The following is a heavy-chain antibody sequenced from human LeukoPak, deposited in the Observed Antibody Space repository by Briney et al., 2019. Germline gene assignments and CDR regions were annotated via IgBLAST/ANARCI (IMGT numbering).Heavy chain of an antibody. Sequence: PSETLSLTCAVYGGSFSGYYWSWIRQPPGKGLEWIGEINHSGSTNYNPSLKSRVTISVDTSKNQFSLKLSSVTAADTAVYHCARGTYYYDSSGYPYFDYWGQGTLVTVSS. J-gene: IGHJ4*02. CDR2: INHSGST. D-gene: IGHD3-22*01. CDR3: ARGTYYYDSSGYPYFDY. CDR1: GGSFSGYY. V-gene: IGHV4-34*01.